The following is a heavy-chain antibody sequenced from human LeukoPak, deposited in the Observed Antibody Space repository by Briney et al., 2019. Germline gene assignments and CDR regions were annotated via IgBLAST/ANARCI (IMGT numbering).Heavy chain of an antibody. CDR2: TYYRSKWYN. CDR3: ARDLDLRYFDWVFNYYYGMDV. Sequence: SQTLSLTCAISGDSVSSNSAAWNWIRQSPSRGLEWLGRTYYRSKWYNDYAVSVKSRITINPDTSKNQFSLQLNSVTPEDTAVYYCARDLDLRYFDWVFNYYYGMDVWGQGTTVTVSS. J-gene: IGHJ6*02. D-gene: IGHD3-9*01. CDR1: GDSVSSNSAA. V-gene: IGHV6-1*01.